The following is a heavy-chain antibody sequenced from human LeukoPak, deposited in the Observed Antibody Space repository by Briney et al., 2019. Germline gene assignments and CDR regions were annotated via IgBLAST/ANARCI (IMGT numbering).Heavy chain of an antibody. CDR2: LTWNSYTI. CDR1: GFKYDYYA. CDR3: PRGMEVASLIVAALDV. V-gene: IGHV3-9*03. D-gene: IGHD5-12*01. Sequence: GGSLRLSCPASGFKYDYYAMHWVRQPPGKGLAGVSGLTWNSYTIVYPHCVKGRFTIPSDNAKKFLYLQMNNLRPDDMALHYCPRGMEVASLIVAALDVWGRGTMVTVSS. J-gene: IGHJ3*01.